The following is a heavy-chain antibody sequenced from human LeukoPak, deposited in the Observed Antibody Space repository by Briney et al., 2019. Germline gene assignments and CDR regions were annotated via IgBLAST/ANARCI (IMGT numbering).Heavy chain of an antibody. CDR1: GYTLTSYA. V-gene: IGHV7-4-1*02. Sequence: ASVTVSCTASGYTLTSYAMNWVRQAPGQGLEWMGWINTNAGNPTYAQGFTGRFVLSLDTSVSTAYLQISSLKAEDTAVYYCAREATGITVLDDYGMDVWGQGTTVTVSS. J-gene: IGHJ6*02. CDR3: AREATGITVLDDYGMDV. D-gene: IGHD1-7*01. CDR2: INTNAGNP.